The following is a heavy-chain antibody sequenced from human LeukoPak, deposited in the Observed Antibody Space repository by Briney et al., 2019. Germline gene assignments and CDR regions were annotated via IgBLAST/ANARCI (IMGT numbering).Heavy chain of an antibody. CDR1: GFTFSSYW. CDR2: IKQDGGEK. J-gene: IGHJ4*02. D-gene: IGHD3-22*01. CDR3: ARDKYFDSTTYYPRFDY. V-gene: IGHV3-7*04. Sequence: GGSLRLSCAASGFTFSSYWMSWARQAPGKGLEWVANIKQDGGEKYYVDSVKGRFTISRDNAKTSLYLQTTSLRAEDTAVYYCARDKYFDSTTYYPRFDYWGQGILVTVSS.